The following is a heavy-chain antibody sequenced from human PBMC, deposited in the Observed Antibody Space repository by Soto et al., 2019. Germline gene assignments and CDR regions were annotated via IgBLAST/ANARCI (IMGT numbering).Heavy chain of an antibody. CDR2: INAGNGNT. J-gene: IGHJ4*02. CDR1: GYAFTWVN. Sequence: QVQLVQSGAEVKKPGASVKVSCKASGYAFTWVNIHWVRQAPGQRLEWMGWINAGNGNTKYSQKFQGRVTFTRDTSANTAYMELSSLISEDTAVYYYARPKDYDDCLDLWGQGTLVTVSS. CDR3: ARPKDYDDCLDL. D-gene: IGHD3-22*01. V-gene: IGHV1-3*01.